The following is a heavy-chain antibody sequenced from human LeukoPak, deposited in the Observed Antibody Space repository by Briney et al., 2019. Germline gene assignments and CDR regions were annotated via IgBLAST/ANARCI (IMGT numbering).Heavy chain of an antibody. J-gene: IGHJ3*02. CDR2: IEPDGSES. V-gene: IGHV3-7*01. D-gene: IGHD1-26*01. Sequence: GGSLRLSCAASGFTFSETWMNWVRDVPGKGLGWVGNIEPDGSESYYLDSVEGRFTISRDNVKNSLYLQMNSLRAEDTAIYYCARPGVAGGAFDIWGQGTVVTVSS. CDR3: ARPGVAGGAFDI. CDR1: GFTFSETW.